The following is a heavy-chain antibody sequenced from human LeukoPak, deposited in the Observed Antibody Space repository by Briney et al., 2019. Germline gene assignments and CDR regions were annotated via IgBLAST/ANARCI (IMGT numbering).Heavy chain of an antibody. J-gene: IGHJ4*02. CDR3: FIWIHVNPI. CDR1: GFTLSDHD. Sequence: GGSLRLSCAVSGFTLSDHDMDWVRQSPGKGLDWVGRTRSKGKNYSTQYAASVQGRFTISRDDSNNLLYLQMNSLKTEDTAVYSGFIWIHVNPIWAKGTLFTVSS. V-gene: IGHV3-72*01. CDR2: TRSKGKNYST. D-gene: IGHD3-3*01.